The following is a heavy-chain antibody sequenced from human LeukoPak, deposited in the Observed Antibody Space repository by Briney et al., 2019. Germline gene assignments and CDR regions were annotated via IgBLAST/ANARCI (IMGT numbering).Heavy chain of an antibody. Sequence: PSQTLSLTCTVSGGSISSGSYYWSWIRQPAGKGLECIGRIFTSGSTKYNPSLKSRVTMSVDTSKNQLSLNLSSVTAADTAVYYCARFSGVWVFDYWGQGTLVTVSS. V-gene: IGHV4-61*02. CDR3: ARFSGVWVFDY. CDR1: GGSISSGSYY. CDR2: IFTSGST. J-gene: IGHJ4*02. D-gene: IGHD7-27*01.